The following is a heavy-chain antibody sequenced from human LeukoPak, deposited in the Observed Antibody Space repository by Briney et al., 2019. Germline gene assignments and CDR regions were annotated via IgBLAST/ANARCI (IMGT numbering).Heavy chain of an antibody. CDR3: AKGYSSGWRDAFDI. Sequence: GGSLRLSCAASGFSFDEYTMHWVRQAPGKGLEWVSLINWKGGSTYYADSVKGRFTISRDNTKNSLYLQMNSLRTEDTAFYYCAKGYSSGWRDAFDIWGQGTMVTVSS. CDR1: GFSFDEYT. V-gene: IGHV3-43*01. CDR2: INWKGGST. D-gene: IGHD6-19*01. J-gene: IGHJ3*02.